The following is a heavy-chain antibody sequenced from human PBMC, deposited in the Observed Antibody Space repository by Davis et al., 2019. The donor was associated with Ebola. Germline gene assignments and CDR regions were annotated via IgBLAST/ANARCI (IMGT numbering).Heavy chain of an antibody. D-gene: IGHD3-3*01. CDR1: GASISDGDYY. V-gene: IGHV4-30-4*01. CDR3: AKYLGDLWSGFRYTNGFDP. Sequence: SETLSLTCSVSGASISDGDYYWSWIRQPPGKGLEWIAYMFYSGTTNYTPSLQSRVIISVDTSKNQFSLKLSSVTAADTGVYYCAKYLGDLWSGFRYTNGFDPWGQGALVTVSS. CDR2: MFYSGTT. J-gene: IGHJ5*02.